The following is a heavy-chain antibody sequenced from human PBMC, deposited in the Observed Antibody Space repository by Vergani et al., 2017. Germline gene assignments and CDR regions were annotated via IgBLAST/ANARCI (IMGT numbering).Heavy chain of an antibody. CDR2: INHRGST. Sequence: QVQLQQWGAGLLKPSETLSLTCAVYGGSFSGYYWSWIRQPPGKGLEWIGEINHRGSTNYNPSLKSRVTISVDTSKNQFSLKLSSVTAADTALYYWARGVGTSYDFWSGYYTNYYYMDVWGKGTTVTVSS. V-gene: IGHV4-34*01. CDR3: ARGVGTSYDFWSGYYTNYYYMDV. CDR1: GGSFSGYY. D-gene: IGHD3-3*01. J-gene: IGHJ6*03.